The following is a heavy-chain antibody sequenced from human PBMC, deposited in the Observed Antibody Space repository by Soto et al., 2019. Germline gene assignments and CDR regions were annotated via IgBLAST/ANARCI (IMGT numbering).Heavy chain of an antibody. Sequence: QVQLVQSGAEVKKPGSSVKVSCKASGGTFSSYAISWVRQAPGQGLEWMGGIIPIFGTANYAQKFQGRVTITADESPSKAYMELSSLRSEDTAVYYCARGRVEMATIRGGGWYFDLWGRGTLVTVSS. D-gene: IGHD5-12*01. CDR2: IIPIFGTA. CDR3: ARGRVEMATIRGGGWYFDL. CDR1: GGTFSSYA. V-gene: IGHV1-69*01. J-gene: IGHJ2*01.